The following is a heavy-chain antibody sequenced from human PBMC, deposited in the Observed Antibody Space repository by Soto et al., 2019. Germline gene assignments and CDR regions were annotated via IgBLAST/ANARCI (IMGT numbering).Heavy chain of an antibody. CDR1: GFTFSSYG. Sequence: QVQLVESGGGVVQPGRSLRLSCAASGFTFSSYGMHWVRQAPGKGLEWVAVIWYDGSNKHYADSVKGRFTISRDNSKNTLYLQMNSLRAEDTAVYYCARDDTHGPRWFGGWGYFQHWGQGTLVTVSS. CDR3: ARDDTHGPRWFGGWGYFQH. D-gene: IGHD3-10*01. CDR2: IWYDGSNK. J-gene: IGHJ1*01. V-gene: IGHV3-33*01.